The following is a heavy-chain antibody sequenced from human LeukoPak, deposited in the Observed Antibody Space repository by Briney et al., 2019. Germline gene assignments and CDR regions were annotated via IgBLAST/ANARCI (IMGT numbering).Heavy chain of an antibody. CDR1: GGSFSGYY. Sequence: SETLSLTCAVYGGSFSGYYWSWIRQPPGKGLEWIGSIYYSGSTYYNPSLKSRVTISVDTSKNQFSLKLSSVTAADTAVYYCASRYYDFWSGYFPLDYWGQGTLVTVSS. D-gene: IGHD3-3*01. CDR2: IYYSGST. CDR3: ASRYYDFWSGYFPLDY. J-gene: IGHJ4*02. V-gene: IGHV4-34*01.